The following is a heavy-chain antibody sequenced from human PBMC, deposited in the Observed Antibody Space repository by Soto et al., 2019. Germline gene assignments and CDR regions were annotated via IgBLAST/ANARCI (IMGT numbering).Heavy chain of an antibody. D-gene: IGHD4-17*01. J-gene: IGHJ6*03. CDR3: ARGNFYYGDYAGAGYYMDV. Sequence: QVQLVQSGAEVKKPGASVKVSCKASGYTFTSYDINWVRQATGQGLEWMGWMNPNSGNTGYAQKFQGRVTMTRNTSISTAYMELSSLRSEDTALYYCARGNFYYGDYAGAGYYMDVWGKGTTVTVSS. CDR1: GYTFTSYD. V-gene: IGHV1-8*01. CDR2: MNPNSGNT.